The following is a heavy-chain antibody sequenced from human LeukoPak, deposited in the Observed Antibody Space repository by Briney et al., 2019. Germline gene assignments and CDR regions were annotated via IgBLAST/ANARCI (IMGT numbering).Heavy chain of an antibody. J-gene: IGHJ4*02. CDR3: ARGGPGRGYDSYFDY. CDR2: ISAYNGNT. Sequence: ASVKVSCKASGYTFSHYSMNWVRQAPGQGLEWMGWISAYNGNTNYAQKLQGRVTMTTDTSTSTAYMELRSLRSDDTAVYYCARGGPGRGYDSYFDYWGQGTLVTVSS. V-gene: IGHV1-18*01. CDR1: GYTFSHYS. D-gene: IGHD5-12*01.